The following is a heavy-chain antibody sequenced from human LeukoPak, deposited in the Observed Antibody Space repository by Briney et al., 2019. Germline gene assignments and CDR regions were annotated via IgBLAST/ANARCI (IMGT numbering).Heavy chain of an antibody. J-gene: IGHJ4*02. V-gene: IGHV3-23*01. CDR1: GFTFSSYS. D-gene: IGHD3-22*01. CDR3: AKDAFLTPFTTSYYFDY. CDR2: ISGSGGST. Sequence: GGSLRLSCAASGFTFSSYSMNWVRQAPGKGLEWVSAISGSGGSTYYADSVKGRFTISRDNSKNTLYLQMNSLRAEDTAVYYCAKDAFLTPFTTSYYFDYWGQGTLVTVSS.